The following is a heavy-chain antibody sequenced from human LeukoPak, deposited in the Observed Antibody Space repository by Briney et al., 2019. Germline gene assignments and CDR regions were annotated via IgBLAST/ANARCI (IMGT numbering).Heavy chain of an antibody. CDR3: ARGSFFGLDDY. D-gene: IGHD3-10*01. CDR2: INTNTGNP. Sequence: ASVKVPCKASGYTFTSYAMNWARQAPGQGLEWMGWINTNTGNPTYAQGFTGRFVFSLDTSVSTAYLQICSLKAEDTAVYYCARGSFFGLDDYWGQGTLVTVSS. J-gene: IGHJ4*02. V-gene: IGHV7-4-1*01. CDR1: GYTFTSYA.